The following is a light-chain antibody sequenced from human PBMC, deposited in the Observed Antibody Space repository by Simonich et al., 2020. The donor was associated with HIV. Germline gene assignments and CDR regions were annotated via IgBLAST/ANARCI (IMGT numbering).Light chain of an antibody. J-gene: IGLJ2*01. CDR2: KDS. V-gene: IGLV3-25*03. CDR1: ALPKKY. Sequence: SYELTQPPSVSVSPGQTARITCYGDALPKKYAYWYQQKPGQAPVLVIYKDSERPSGIPERFSGASAGTTVTLTISGVQAEDEADYHCQSGDSSGTYVVFGGGTKLTVL. CDR3: QSGDSSGTYVV.